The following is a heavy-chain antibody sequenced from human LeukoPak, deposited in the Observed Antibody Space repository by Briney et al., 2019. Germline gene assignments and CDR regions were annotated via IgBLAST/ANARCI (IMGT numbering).Heavy chain of an antibody. D-gene: IGHD3-3*02. CDR2: INPSGGST. J-gene: IGHJ1*01. CDR3: ACSPPPFLEWSGPFCEH. CDR1: GYTFTSYY. Sequence: GASVKVSCKASGYTFTSYYMHWVRQAPGQGLEWMGIINPSGGSTSYAQKFQGRVTMTRDTSTSTVYMELSNLRSEDTAVYYCACSPPPFLEWSGPFCEHWGQGTLVTVSS. V-gene: IGHV1-46*01.